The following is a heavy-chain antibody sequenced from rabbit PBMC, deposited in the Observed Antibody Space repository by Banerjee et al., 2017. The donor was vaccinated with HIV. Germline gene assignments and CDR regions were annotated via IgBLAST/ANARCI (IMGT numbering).Heavy chain of an antibody. D-gene: IGHD8-1*01. CDR3: ARDLYAGSSGDFTL. CDR1: GFTFSSSYY. CDR2: IYLGGGTT. Sequence: QESLEESGGGLVQPEGSLTLTCTASGFTFSSSYYMCWVRQAPGKGLEWIGIIYLGGGTTEYASWVNGRFTISSHSAQNTVDLKMNSLTAADTATYFCARDLYAGSSGDFTLWGPGTLVTVS. V-gene: IGHV1S43*01. J-gene: IGHJ4*01.